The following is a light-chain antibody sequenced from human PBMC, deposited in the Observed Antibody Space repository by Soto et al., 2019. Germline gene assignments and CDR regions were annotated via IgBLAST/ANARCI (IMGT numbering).Light chain of an antibody. J-gene: IGLJ2*01. CDR2: DDS. CDR1: NIGGRN. CDR3: QVWDPASDVV. Sequence: SYELTQPPSLSVAPGQTARITCGGDNIGGRNAHWYQQKAGQAPILVVYDDSDRPSGIPERFSGSNSGNTATLSISRVEAGDEAASYCQVWDPASDVVFGGGTKLTVL. V-gene: IGLV3-21*02.